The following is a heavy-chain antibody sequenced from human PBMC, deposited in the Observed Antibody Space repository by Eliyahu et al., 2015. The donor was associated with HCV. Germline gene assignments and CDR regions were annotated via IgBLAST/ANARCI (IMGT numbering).Heavy chain of an antibody. D-gene: IGHD6-19*01. J-gene: IGHJ4*02. CDR2: IDSDDET. Sequence: QVTLKESGPVLVKPTETLTLTCTSYGLSXSSHGVRVSWIRXPPGKALXWLARIDSDDETFYSTSLRARLFISKDTSDNQVVLTLANMDPVDAGTYYCALVKEGWYQLWGQGALVTVSS. CDR3: ALVKEGWYQL. CDR1: GLSXSSHGVR. V-gene: IGHV2-70*04.